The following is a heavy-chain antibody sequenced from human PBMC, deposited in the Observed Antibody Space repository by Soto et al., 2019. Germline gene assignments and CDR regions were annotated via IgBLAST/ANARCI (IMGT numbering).Heavy chain of an antibody. V-gene: IGHV4-4*07. Sequence: SETLSLTCSVSGADINTYSWTWIRQPAGKGLEWIGRIYTSASITYNPSLRGRVTLSVDTSTNQVSLKLASVTAADTAVYYCARDREAGYNFYYGMDVWGQGTTVTVSS. D-gene: IGHD6-19*01. CDR2: IYTSASI. J-gene: IGHJ6*02. CDR1: GADINTYS. CDR3: ARDREAGYNFYYGMDV.